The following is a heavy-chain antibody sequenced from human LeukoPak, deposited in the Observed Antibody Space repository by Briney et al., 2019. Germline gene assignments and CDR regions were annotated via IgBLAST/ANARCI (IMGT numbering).Heavy chain of an antibody. Sequence: SETLSLTCTVSGGSLSSYYWSWIRQPPGKGLEWIGYIYYSGSTNYNPSLTSRVTISVDTSKNQSSLNLNSVTAADTAVYYCARTTVTTFNYWGQGTLVTVSS. CDR3: ARTTVTTFNY. D-gene: IGHD4-17*01. CDR1: GGSLSSYY. V-gene: IGHV4-59*01. J-gene: IGHJ4*02. CDR2: IYYSGST.